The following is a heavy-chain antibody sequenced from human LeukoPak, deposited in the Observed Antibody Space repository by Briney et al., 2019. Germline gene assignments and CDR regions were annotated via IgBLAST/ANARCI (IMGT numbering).Heavy chain of an antibody. CDR3: ARTDCSGGSCYGLHDYYMDV. Sequence: GGSLRLSCAASGFTFSDYYMSWIRQAPGEGLEWVSYISRSGRTIYYADSVKGRFTISRDNAKNSLYLQMNSLRAEDTAVYYCARTDCSGGSCYGLHDYYMDVWGKGTTVTVSS. CDR1: GFTFSDYY. CDR2: ISRSGRTI. D-gene: IGHD2-15*01. V-gene: IGHV3-11*01. J-gene: IGHJ6*03.